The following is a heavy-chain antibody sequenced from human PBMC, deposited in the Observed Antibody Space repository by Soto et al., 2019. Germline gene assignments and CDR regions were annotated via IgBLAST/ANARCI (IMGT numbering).Heavy chain of an antibody. Sequence: ASVKVSCKASGGTFSSYAISWVRQAPGQGLEWMGGIIPIFGTANYAQKFQGRVTITADESTSTAYMELSSLRSEDTAVYYCAREYSSSPHYYYGMDVWGQGTTVTVSS. CDR3: AREYSSSPHYYYGMDV. D-gene: IGHD6-13*01. V-gene: IGHV1-69*13. J-gene: IGHJ6*02. CDR2: IIPIFGTA. CDR1: GGTFSSYA.